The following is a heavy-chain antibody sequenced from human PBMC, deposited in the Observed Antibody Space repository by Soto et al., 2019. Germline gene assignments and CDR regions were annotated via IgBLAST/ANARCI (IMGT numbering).Heavy chain of an antibody. J-gene: IGHJ6*03. CDR1: GGSISSYY. CDR3: ARHGDYDDGYYYMDA. Sequence: PSETLSLTCTVSGGSISSYYWSWIRQPPGKGLEWIGYIYYSGSTNYNPSLKSRVTISVDTSKNQFSLKLSSVTAADTAVYYCARHGDYDDGYYYMDAWGKGTTVTVSS. CDR2: IYYSGST. D-gene: IGHD4-17*01. V-gene: IGHV4-59*08.